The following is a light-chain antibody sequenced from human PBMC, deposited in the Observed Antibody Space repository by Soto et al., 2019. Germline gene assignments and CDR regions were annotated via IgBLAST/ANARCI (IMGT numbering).Light chain of an antibody. J-gene: IGKJ1*01. CDR3: QQSYSTPGT. V-gene: IGKV1-39*01. CDR2: AAS. Sequence: DIQMTQSPSSLSASVGDRVTITCRASQSMSTYLNWYQHKPGKAPQLLIYAASNLQSGVPSRFSGSGSGTEFTLTISSLQPEDFATYYCQQSYSTPGTFGQGTKADIK. CDR1: QSMSTY.